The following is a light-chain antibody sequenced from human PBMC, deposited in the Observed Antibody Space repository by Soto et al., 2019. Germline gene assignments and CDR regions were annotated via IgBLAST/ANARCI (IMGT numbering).Light chain of an antibody. J-gene: IGKJ3*01. CDR1: QSISTW. V-gene: IGKV1-5*03. Sequence: DIPMTQSPSTLSASVGDRVTITCRASQSISTWLAWYQHKPGKAPKLLIYRASSLESGVPSRFSGSGSGTEFTLTISSLQPDDFSSYYCHLYYTYAVTFGPRTKVDIK. CDR2: RAS. CDR3: HLYYTYAVT.